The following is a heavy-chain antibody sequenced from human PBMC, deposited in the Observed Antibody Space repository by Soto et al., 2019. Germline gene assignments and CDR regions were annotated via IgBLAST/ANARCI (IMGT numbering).Heavy chain of an antibody. V-gene: IGHV3-23*01. CDR3: AKRPWGRLRYCSSTSCYNWFDP. Sequence: GGSLRLSCAASGFTFSSYAMSWVRQAPGKGLEWVSAISGSGGSTYYADSVKGRFTISRDNSKNTLYLQMNSLRAEDTAVYYCAKRPWGRLRYCSSTSCYNWFDPWGQGTLVTVSS. J-gene: IGHJ5*02. CDR2: ISGSGGST. D-gene: IGHD2-2*01. CDR1: GFTFSSYA.